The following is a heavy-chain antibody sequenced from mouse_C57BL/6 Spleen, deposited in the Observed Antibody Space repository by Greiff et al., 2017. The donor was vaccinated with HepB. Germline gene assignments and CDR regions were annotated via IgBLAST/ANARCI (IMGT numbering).Heavy chain of an antibody. J-gene: IGHJ2*01. Sequence: QVQLQQPGAELVRPGSSVKLSCKASGYTFTSYWMDWVKQRPGQGLEWIGNIYPSDSETHYNQKFKDKATLTVDKSSSTAYMQLSSLTSEDSAVYYCAYYGSSYRECDYWGQGTTLTVSS. V-gene: IGHV1-61*01. CDR1: GYTFTSYW. CDR2: IYPSDSET. CDR3: AYYGSSYRECDY. D-gene: IGHD1-1*01.